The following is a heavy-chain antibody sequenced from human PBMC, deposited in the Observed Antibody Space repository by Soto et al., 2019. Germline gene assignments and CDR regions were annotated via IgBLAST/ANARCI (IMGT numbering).Heavy chain of an antibody. CDR3: ARVSGRIYSGYDRLAHNWFDP. V-gene: IGHV4-34*01. Sequence: PSETLSLTCAVYGGSFSGYYWSWIRQPPGKGLEWIGEINHSGSTNYNPSLKSRVTISVDTSKNQFSLKLSSVTAADTAVYYCARVSGRIYSGYDRLAHNWFDPWGQGTLVTVSS. CDR1: GGSFSGYY. J-gene: IGHJ5*02. CDR2: INHSGST. D-gene: IGHD5-12*01.